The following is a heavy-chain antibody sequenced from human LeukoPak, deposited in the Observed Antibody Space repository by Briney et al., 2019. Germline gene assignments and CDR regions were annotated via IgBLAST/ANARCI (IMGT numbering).Heavy chain of an antibody. D-gene: IGHD3-22*01. J-gene: IGHJ6*03. CDR3: TRGSIAYYYMDV. Sequence: SETLSLTCTVSDDSITMYYWTWIRQPPGKGLEWIGNIYYSGSTNYNPSLKSRVTISVDTSKNQFSLKLSSVTAADTAVYYCTRGSIAYYYMDVWGKGTTVTISS. V-gene: IGHV4-59*01. CDR2: IYYSGST. CDR1: DDSITMYY.